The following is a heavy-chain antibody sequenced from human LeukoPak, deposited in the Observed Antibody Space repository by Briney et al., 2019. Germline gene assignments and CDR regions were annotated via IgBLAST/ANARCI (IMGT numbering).Heavy chain of an antibody. CDR2: IIPILGIA. D-gene: IGHD2-21*02. CDR1: GGTFSSYA. CDR3: ARPTPYCGGDCLDY. V-gene: IGHV1-69*04. Sequence: SVKVSCKASGGTFSSYAISWVRQAPGQGLEWMGRIIPILGIANYAQKFQGRVTITADKSTSTAYMELSSLRSEDTAVYYCARPTPYCGGDCLDYWGQGTLVTVSS. J-gene: IGHJ4*02.